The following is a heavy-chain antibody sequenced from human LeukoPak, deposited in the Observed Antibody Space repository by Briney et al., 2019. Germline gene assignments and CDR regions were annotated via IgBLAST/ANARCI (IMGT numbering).Heavy chain of an antibody. D-gene: IGHD3-22*01. CDR1: GFTFSSYW. V-gene: IGHV3-7*05. CDR2: IKQDGSEK. J-gene: IGHJ3*02. CDR3: ARVSYYYDSSGYYVDAFDI. Sequence: GGSLRLSCAASGFTFSSYWMSWVRQAPGKGLEWVANIKQDGSEKYYVDSVKGRITIYRDNAKNSLYLQMNSLRAEDTAVYYCARVSYYYDSSGYYVDAFDIWGQGTMVTVSS.